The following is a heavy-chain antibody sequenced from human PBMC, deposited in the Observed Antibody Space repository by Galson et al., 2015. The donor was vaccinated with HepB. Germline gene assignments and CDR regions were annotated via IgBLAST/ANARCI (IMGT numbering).Heavy chain of an antibody. Sequence: QVQLQESGPGLAKPSQTLSLTCTVSGGSISSGGYYWSWIRQHPGKGLEWIGYIYYSGSTYYNPPLKSRVTISVDTSKNQFSLKLSSVTAAGTAVYYCARDGYYDSSGHGGVDAFDIWGQGTMVTVSS. D-gene: IGHD3-22*01. V-gene: IGHV4-31*03. CDR1: GGSISSGGYY. J-gene: IGHJ3*02. CDR2: IYYSGST. CDR3: ARDGYYDSSGHGGVDAFDI.